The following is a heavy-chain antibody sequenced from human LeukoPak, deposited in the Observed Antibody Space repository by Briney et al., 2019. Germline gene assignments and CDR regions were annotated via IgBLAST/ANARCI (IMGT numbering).Heavy chain of an antibody. CDR3: AKDREGGL. CDR2: IYSGGST. D-gene: IGHD3-16*01. CDR1: GFTFSSYA. Sequence: GSLRLSCAASGFTFSSYATSWVRQAPGKGLEWVSVIYSGGSTYYADSVKGRFTISRDNSKNTLYLQMNSLRAEDTAMYYCAKDREGGLWGQGTLVTVSS. J-gene: IGHJ4*02. V-gene: IGHV3-23*03.